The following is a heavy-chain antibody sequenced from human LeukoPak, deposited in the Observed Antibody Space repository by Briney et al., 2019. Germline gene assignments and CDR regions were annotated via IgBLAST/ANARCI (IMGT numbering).Heavy chain of an antibody. J-gene: IGHJ4*02. D-gene: IGHD2-21*01. CDR2: ISSSGTPI. CDR1: GFTLSSYE. V-gene: IGHV3-48*03. Sequence: GGSLRLSCAASGFTLSSYEMNWVRQAPGKGLERVSYISSSGTPIHYADSVKGRFTISRDNAKNSLFLQMNSLRAEDTAVYYCAREKTACGGDCYASWGQGTLATVSS. CDR3: AREKTACGGDCYAS.